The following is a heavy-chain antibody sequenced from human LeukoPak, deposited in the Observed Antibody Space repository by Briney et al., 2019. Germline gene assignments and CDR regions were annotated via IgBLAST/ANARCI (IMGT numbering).Heavy chain of an antibody. J-gene: IGHJ5*02. CDR2: IIPIFGTA. CDR1: GGTFSSYA. CDR3: ARSGVTTGDWFDP. D-gene: IGHD4-11*01. Sequence: GASMKVSCKASGGTFSSYAISWVRQAPGQGLEWMGGIIPIFGTANYAQKFQGRVTITADESTSTAYMELSSLRSEDTAVYYCARSGVTTGDWFDPWGQGTLVTVSS. V-gene: IGHV1-69*01.